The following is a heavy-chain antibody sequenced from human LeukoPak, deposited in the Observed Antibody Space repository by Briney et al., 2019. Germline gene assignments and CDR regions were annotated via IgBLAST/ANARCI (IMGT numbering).Heavy chain of an antibody. D-gene: IGHD1-26*01. V-gene: IGHV4-59*01. CDR1: GGSISSYY. J-gene: IGHJ4*02. CDR3: ARGEVGSYYDY. Sequence: SETLSLTCTVSGGSISSYYWSWIRQPPGKGLEWIGYIFYSGSTNYNPSLKSRVTISVDTSRNQFSLKLSSVTAADTAVYYCARGEVGSYYDYWGQGTLVTVSS. CDR2: IFYSGST.